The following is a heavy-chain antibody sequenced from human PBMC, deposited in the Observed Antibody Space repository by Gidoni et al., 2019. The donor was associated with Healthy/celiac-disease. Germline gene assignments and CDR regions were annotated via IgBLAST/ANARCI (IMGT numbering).Heavy chain of an antibody. CDR3: ARDPPPESVVVPAAGYDFWSGSNHYYYGMDV. Sequence: QVQLVQSGAEVKKPGSSVKVSCKASGGTFSSYAISWVRQAPGQGLEWMGGIIPIFGTANYAQKFQGRVTITADESTSTAYMELSSLRSEDTAVYYCARDPPPESVVVPAAGYDFWSGSNHYYYGMDVWGQGTTVTVSS. D-gene: IGHD3-3*01. V-gene: IGHV1-69*01. CDR2: IIPIFGTA. CDR1: GGTFSSYA. J-gene: IGHJ6*02.